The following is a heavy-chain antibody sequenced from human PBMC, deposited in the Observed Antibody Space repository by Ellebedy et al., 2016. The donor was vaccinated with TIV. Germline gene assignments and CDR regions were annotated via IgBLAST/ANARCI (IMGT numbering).Heavy chain of an antibody. CDR3: ARTRGGEFDS. D-gene: IGHD3-10*01. CDR2: ISGTSSYI. J-gene: IGHJ4*02. Sequence: GESLKISXVASGFTFSDFYMAWIRQAPGRGLELVSYISGTSSYISYADSVRGRFTISRDSAGNSLYLQMNGLRVKDTAVYFCARTRGGEFDSWGQGSLITVSS. CDR1: GFTFSDFY. V-gene: IGHV3-11*06.